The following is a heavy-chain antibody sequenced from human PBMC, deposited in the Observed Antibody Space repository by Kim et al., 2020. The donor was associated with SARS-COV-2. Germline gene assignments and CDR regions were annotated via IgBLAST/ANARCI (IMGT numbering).Heavy chain of an antibody. CDR2: ISWNSGSI. V-gene: IGHV3-9*01. Sequence: GGSLRLSCAASGFNFDDFAMHWVRQPPGRGLEWVSAISWNSGSINYADSVKGRFTISRDNAKNSLYLQMNSLRVEDTALYYCVKDSLEENYFDYWGQGTPVTVSS. J-gene: IGHJ4*02. D-gene: IGHD1-1*01. CDR3: VKDSLEENYFDY. CDR1: GFNFDDFA.